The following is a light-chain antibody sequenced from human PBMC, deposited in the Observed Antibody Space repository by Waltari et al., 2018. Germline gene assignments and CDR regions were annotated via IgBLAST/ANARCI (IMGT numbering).Light chain of an antibody. CDR1: QSVSHF. V-gene: IGKV1-39*01. CDR2: AAS. J-gene: IGKJ1*01. Sequence: DIQITHSPSSLSASVGDRFTVTCRASQSVSHFLSWYQQKSGKAPKLLLYAASTLHSGVPSRFSGSVSVSDFTLNSACLQPEDYATYDCQQSYTTPWTFGQGTSVEI. CDR3: QQSYTTPWT.